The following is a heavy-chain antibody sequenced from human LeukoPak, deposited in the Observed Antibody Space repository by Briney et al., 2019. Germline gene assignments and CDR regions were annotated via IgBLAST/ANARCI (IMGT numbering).Heavy chain of an antibody. D-gene: IGHD3-10*01. V-gene: IGHV3-74*01. CDR1: GFTFSSYW. J-gene: IGHJ5*01. Sequence: GGSLRLSCEASGFTFSSYWMHWVRQISGKGLMWVSRIESNGLTLYADSVRDRFTISRDNGKNTIYLQMNSLRVDDTATYYCAKAATYFYGSVTYDWFESWGQGTLVTVSS. CDR3: AKAATYFYGSVTYDWFES. CDR2: IESNGLT.